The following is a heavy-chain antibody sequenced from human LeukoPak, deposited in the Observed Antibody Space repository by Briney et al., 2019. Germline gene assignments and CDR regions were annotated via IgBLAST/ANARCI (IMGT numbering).Heavy chain of an antibody. CDR2: ISAYNGHR. CDR1: GYSFTNYG. Sequence: ASVKVSCKASGYSFTNYGISWVRQAPGQGLEWMGWISAYNGHRNYAQKVQGRVTMTTDTSTSTAYMELRSLRSDDTAVYYCGSLLSGVELWFGELFYWGQGTLVTVSS. D-gene: IGHD3-10*01. CDR3: GSLLSGVELWFGELFY. V-gene: IGHV1-18*01. J-gene: IGHJ4*02.